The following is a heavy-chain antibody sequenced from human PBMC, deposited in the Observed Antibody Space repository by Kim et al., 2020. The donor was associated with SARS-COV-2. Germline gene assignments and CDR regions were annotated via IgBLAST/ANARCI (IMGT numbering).Heavy chain of an antibody. CDR1: GGSFSGYY. D-gene: IGHD6-19*01. J-gene: IGHJ4*02. Sequence: SETLSLTCAVYGGSFSGYYWSWIRQPPGKGLEWIGEINHSGSTNYNPSLKSRVTISVDTSKNQFSLKLSSVTAADTAVYYCARGRVAGSSGWYDYWGQGTLVTVSS. CDR2: INHSGST. CDR3: ARGRVAGSSGWYDY. V-gene: IGHV4-34*01.